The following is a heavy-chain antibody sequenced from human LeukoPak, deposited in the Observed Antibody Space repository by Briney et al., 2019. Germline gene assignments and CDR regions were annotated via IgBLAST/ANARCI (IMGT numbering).Heavy chain of an antibody. Sequence: GGSLRLSCAASGFTVSSNYMSWVRQAPGKGLEWVSVIYSGGSTYYADSVKGRFTISRDNAKNSLFLEMNSLRADDTALYYCVKDIYDYVWGGQGAFEMWGRGTVVTVSS. J-gene: IGHJ3*02. CDR3: VKDIYDYVWGGQGAFEM. V-gene: IGHV3-53*05. CDR1: GFTVSSNY. D-gene: IGHD3-16*01. CDR2: IYSGGST.